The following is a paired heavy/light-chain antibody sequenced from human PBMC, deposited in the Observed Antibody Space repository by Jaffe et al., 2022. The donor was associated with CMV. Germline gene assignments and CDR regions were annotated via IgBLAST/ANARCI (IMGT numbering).Light chain of an antibody. CDR1: QSLLHSDGKTY. CDR3: MQNNQLTYT. J-gene: IGKJ2*01. V-gene: IGKV2D-29*01. CDR2: DVS. Sequence: DIVMTQTPLSLSVTPGQPASISCKSSQSLLHSDGKTYLSWYMQKPGQPPQLLIYDVSNRFSGVSDRLSGSGSGTDFTLKISRVEAEDVGVYYCMQNNQLTYTFGQGTKLEIK.
Heavy chain of an antibody. CDR1: GASYSDYNY. Sequence: QVQLQQWGAGLLKPSETLSLTCAVYGASYSDYNYWSWIRQPPGKGLQWIGEISHGGSTIYNPSLSSRVTISLDTSKNQFSLNLRSVTAADTGVYYCARYGPGQLQRGSYCFGPWGQGTPVTVSS. CDR2: ISHGGST. J-gene: IGHJ5*02. V-gene: IGHV4-34*01. CDR3: ARYGPGQLQRGSYCFGP. D-gene: IGHD1-26*01.